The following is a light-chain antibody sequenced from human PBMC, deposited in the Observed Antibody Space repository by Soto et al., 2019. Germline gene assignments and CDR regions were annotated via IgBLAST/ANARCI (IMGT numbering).Light chain of an antibody. CDR2: GAF. Sequence: DIQMTQFPSSLSASVGERVTITCRASQSIGSHLNWYQQRAGKAPKLLIHGAFRLHGGVPARCSGSGSGTDFTLTISNLQPEDYATYYCQQSDSTPPDTFGQGTKLDIK. V-gene: IGKV1-39*01. CDR3: QQSDSTPPDT. J-gene: IGKJ2*01. CDR1: QSIGSH.